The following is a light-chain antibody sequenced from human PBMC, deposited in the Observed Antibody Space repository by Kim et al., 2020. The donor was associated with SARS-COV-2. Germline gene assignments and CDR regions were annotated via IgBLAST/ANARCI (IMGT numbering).Light chain of an antibody. Sequence: SVGDRVTITCRASQSISNWLAWYQQKPGKAPKLLIYKASNLESGVPSRFSGSGSGTEFTLTISSLQPDDFATYYCQQYNSYSLPLTFGPGTKLEI. CDR2: KAS. V-gene: IGKV1-5*03. CDR1: QSISNW. J-gene: IGKJ3*01. CDR3: QQYNSYSLPLT.